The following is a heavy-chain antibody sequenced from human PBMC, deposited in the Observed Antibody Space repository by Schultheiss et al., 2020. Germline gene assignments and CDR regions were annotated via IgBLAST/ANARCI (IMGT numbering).Heavy chain of an antibody. V-gene: IGHV3-30-3*01. D-gene: IGHD3-3*01. CDR2: ISYDGSNK. J-gene: IGHJ5*02. Sequence: SLRLSCAASGFTFSSYAMHWVRQAPGKGLEWVAVISYDGSNKYYADSVKGRFTISRDNAKNSLYLQMNSLRAEDTAVYYCARTYDFWSGYTPHNWFDPWGKGTLVTVSS. CDR1: GFTFSSYA. CDR3: ARTYDFWSGYTPHNWFDP.